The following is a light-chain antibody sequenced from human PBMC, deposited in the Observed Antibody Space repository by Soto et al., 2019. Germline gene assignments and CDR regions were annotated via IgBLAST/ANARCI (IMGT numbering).Light chain of an antibody. CDR1: SSFVGSYNL. CDR3: CSYVGASSVV. J-gene: IGLJ1*01. Sequence: QSALTQPASVSGSPGQSITISCTGTSSFVGSYNLVSWYQQHTGKAPQVLIYEDTKRPSGVANRFSGSIAGSTASLTISGHQAEDEDDYYCCSYVGASSVVFGTGTKLTVL. CDR2: EDT. V-gene: IGLV2-23*01.